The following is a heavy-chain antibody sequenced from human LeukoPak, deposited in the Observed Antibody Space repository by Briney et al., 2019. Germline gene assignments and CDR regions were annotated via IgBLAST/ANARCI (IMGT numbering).Heavy chain of an antibody. CDR1: GFSFTSYW. Sequence: GSLRLSCAASGFSFTSYWMSWVRQAPGKGLEWVANIKQDGNEKYYADSVKGRFTISRDNAKNSLDLQMNSLRAEDTAVYYCARDTLGEGEDANYAVYYFDYWGQGSVVTVSS. D-gene: IGHD4/OR15-4a*01. CDR2: IKQDGNEK. V-gene: IGHV3-7*01. CDR3: ARDTLGEGEDANYAVYYFDY. J-gene: IGHJ4*02.